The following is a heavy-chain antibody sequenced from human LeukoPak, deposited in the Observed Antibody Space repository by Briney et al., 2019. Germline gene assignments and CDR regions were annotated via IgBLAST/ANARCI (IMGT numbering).Heavy chain of an antibody. J-gene: IGHJ2*01. CDR1: GGSISSYY. D-gene: IGHD7-27*01. CDR3: ARHALGWYFDL. V-gene: IGHV4-59*08. Sequence: SETLSLTCTVSGGSISSYYWSWIRQPPGKGLEWIGYIYYSGSTNYNPSLKSRVTISVDTSKNQFSLKLSSVTAADTAVYYCARHALGWYFDLWGRGTLVAVSS. CDR2: IYYSGST.